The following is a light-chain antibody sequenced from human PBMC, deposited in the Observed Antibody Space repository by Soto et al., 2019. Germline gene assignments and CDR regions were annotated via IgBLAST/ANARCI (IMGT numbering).Light chain of an antibody. V-gene: IGKV3-11*01. Sequence: ELVLTQSPATLSLSPGERATLSCRASPSVSTYLAWYQQKPGQAHRLLIYDASNRATGIPARFSGSGSGTDFTLTISSLEPEDFAVYYGQQRSNWPRITVGQGTRREIK. CDR2: DAS. CDR1: PSVSTY. CDR3: QQRSNWPRIT. J-gene: IGKJ5*01.